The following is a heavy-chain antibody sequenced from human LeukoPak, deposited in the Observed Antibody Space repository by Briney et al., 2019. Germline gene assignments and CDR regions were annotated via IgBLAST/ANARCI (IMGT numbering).Heavy chain of an antibody. V-gene: IGHV4-34*01. CDR1: GGSFSGYY. D-gene: IGHD3-22*01. CDR2: INHSGST. CDR3: ASSGYYEIYYYGMDV. J-gene: IGHJ6*02. Sequence: PSETLSLTCAVYGGSFSGYYWSWIRQPPGKGLEWIGEINHSGSTNYNPSLKSRVTISVDTSKNQFSLKLSSVTAADTAVYYCASSGYYEIYYYGMDVWGQGTTVTVSS.